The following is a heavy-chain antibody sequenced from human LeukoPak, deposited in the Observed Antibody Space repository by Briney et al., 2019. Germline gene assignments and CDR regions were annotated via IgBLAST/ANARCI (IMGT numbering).Heavy chain of an antibody. CDR3: ARKLTGTTFFDY. D-gene: IGHD1-1*01. CDR2: IHSSGASI. CDR1: GFTFTLYD. V-gene: IGHV3-48*03. Sequence: PGGSLRLSCAASGFTFTLYDMNWIRQAPGQGLEWVSYIHSSGASIFYADSVKGRFTISRDDANNSLYLQMNSLRAEDTAVYYCARKLTGTTFFDYWGQGTLVTVSS. J-gene: IGHJ4*02.